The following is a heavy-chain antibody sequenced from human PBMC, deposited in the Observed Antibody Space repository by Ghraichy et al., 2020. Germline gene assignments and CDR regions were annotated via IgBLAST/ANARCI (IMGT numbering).Heavy chain of an antibody. CDR3: VSVALGATTLAFDY. CDR2: IRNKANSYST. D-gene: IGHD1-26*01. CDR1: GFTFSDHY. Sequence: GGSLRLSCAASGFTFSDHYMDWVRQAPGKGLEWWGRIRNKANSYSTKYAASVTGRFTISRDESRNSLYLQMNILKTEDAAVYYCVSVALGATTLAFDYWGQGVLVTVSS. V-gene: IGHV3-72*01. J-gene: IGHJ4*02.